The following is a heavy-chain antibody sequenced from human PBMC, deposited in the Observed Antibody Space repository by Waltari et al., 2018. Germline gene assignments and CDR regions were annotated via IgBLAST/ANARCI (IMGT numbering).Heavy chain of an antibody. CDR3: ARYSWSYSGSSAINWFDP. V-gene: IGHV4-30-4*08. J-gene: IGHJ5*02. Sequence: QVQLQESGPGLVKPSQTLSLTCTVSGGSISSGDYYWSWLRQSPGKGLEWIGYIYYSGSTNYNPSLKSRVTISVDTSKNQFSLNLSSVTAADTAVYFCARYSWSYSGSSAINWFDPWGQGTLVTVSS. D-gene: IGHD6-6*01. CDR1: GGSISSGDYY. CDR2: IYYSGST.